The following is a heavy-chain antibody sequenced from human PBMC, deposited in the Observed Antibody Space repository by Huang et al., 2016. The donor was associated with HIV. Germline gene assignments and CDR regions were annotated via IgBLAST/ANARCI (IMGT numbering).Heavy chain of an antibody. D-gene: IGHD6-19*01. J-gene: IGHJ4*02. Sequence: VRLVQSGGGVVQPGRSLRLSCAASGITFRNYAMHWVRQAPGKGLEWGAGTSADRSGQYYVDSVKGRFIISKDNSNETLFLEMRSLKSEDTAVYFCAKDQGQWLAYFDSWGQGTLVTVSS. CDR3: AKDQGQWLAYFDS. V-gene: IGHV3-30*18. CDR1: GITFRNYA. CDR2: TSADRSGQ.